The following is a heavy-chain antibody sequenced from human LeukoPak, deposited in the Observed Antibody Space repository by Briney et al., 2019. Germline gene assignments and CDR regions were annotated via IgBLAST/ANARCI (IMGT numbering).Heavy chain of an antibody. CDR1: GGSFSGYY. D-gene: IGHD3-10*01. CDR3: ARAYGSGSYYNSSFDY. CDR2: INHSGST. J-gene: IGHJ4*02. V-gene: IGHV4-34*01. Sequence: SETLSLTCAVYGGSFSGYYWSWIRQPPGKGLEWIGEINHSGSTNYNPSLKSRVTISVDTSKNQFSLKLSSVTAADTAVYYCARAYGSGSYYNSSFDYWGQGTLVTVPS.